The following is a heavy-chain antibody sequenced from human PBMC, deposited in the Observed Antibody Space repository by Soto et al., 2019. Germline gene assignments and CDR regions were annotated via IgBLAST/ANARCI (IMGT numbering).Heavy chain of an antibody. CDR3: ARDLRAPTTSNYFDY. CDR2: ISAYNGNT. V-gene: IGHV1-18*01. J-gene: IGHJ4*02. CDR1: GYTFTSYG. D-gene: IGHD1-1*01. Sequence: ASVKVSCKASGYTFTSYGISWVRQAPGQGLEWMGWISAYNGNTNYAQKIQGRVTMTTDTSTSTAYMELRSLRSDDTSVYYCARDLRAPTTSNYFDYWGQGTLVTVSS.